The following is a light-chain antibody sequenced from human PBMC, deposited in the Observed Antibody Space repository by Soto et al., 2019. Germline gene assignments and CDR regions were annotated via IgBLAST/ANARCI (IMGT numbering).Light chain of an antibody. CDR3: SSYTSTSTYV. CDR2: HVS. V-gene: IGLV2-14*01. CDR1: SSDVGGYNY. J-gene: IGLJ1*01. Sequence: QSALTQPASVSGSPGQSITISCTGTSSDVGGYNYVSWYQQYPGKAPKLMIYHVSNRPSGVSNLFSGSKSGNSASLTISGLQPEDEADYYCSSYTSTSTYVFVTGTKVTVL.